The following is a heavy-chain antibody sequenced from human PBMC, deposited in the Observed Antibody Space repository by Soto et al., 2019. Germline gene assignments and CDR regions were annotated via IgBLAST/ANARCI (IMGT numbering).Heavy chain of an antibody. V-gene: IGHV1-18*01. Sequence: QIQLVQSGAEWRKPGASVKVSCKASGYSFSFYGINWVRQAPGQGLEWMGWINPSDGNRNFAQKLEDRVTITTPTAPNTVFLELRRLKSDDTAIYYCARDRLRGYDSSGFYSWGQGTMVTVSS. CDR3: ARDRLRGYDSSGFYS. J-gene: IGHJ4*02. CDR2: INPSDGNR. D-gene: IGHD3-22*01. CDR1: GYSFSFYG.